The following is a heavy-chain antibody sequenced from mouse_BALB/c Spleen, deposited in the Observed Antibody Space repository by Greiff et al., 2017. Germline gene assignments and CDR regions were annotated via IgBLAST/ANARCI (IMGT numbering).Heavy chain of an antibody. Sequence: EVMLVESGGGLVKPGGSLKLSCAASGFTFSSYAMSWVRQTPEKRLEWVASISSGGSTYYPDSVKGRFTISRDNARNILYLQMSSLRSEDTAMYYCARDYYGSMDDWGQGTSVTVSS. D-gene: IGHD1-1*01. V-gene: IGHV5-6-5*01. J-gene: IGHJ4*01. CDR3: ARDYYGSMDD. CDR1: GFTFSSYA. CDR2: ISSGGST.